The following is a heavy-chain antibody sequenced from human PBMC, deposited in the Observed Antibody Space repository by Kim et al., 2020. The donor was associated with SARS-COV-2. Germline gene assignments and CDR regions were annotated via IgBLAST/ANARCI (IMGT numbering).Heavy chain of an antibody. CDR3: ARHRKHSSSVNDAFDI. J-gene: IGHJ3*02. CDR1: GGSISSSSYY. V-gene: IGHV4-39*01. Sequence: SETLSLTCTVSGGSISSSSYYWGWLRQPPGKGLEWIGSTYYSGSTYYNPSLKSRVTISVDTSKNQFSLKLSSVTAADTAVYYCARHRKHSSSVNDAFDIWGQGTMVTVSS. CDR2: TYYSGST. D-gene: IGHD6-13*01.